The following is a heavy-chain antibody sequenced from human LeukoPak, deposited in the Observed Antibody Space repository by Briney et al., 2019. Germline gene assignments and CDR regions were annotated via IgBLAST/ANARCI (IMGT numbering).Heavy chain of an antibody. J-gene: IGHJ6*02. CDR3: ARGRGGLRYFDWLLPSYGMDV. D-gene: IGHD3-9*01. CDR1: GGSFSGYY. Sequence: SETLSLTCVVYGGSFSGYYWSWIRQPPGKGLEWIGEINHSGSTNYKSSLKSRVTISIDTSKNQFSLKLSSVTAADTAVYYCARGRGGLRYFDWLLPSYGMDVWGQGTTVTVSS. CDR2: INHSGST. V-gene: IGHV4-34*01.